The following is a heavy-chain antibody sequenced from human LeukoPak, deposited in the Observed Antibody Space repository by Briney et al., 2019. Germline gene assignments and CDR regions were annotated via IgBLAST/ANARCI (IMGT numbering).Heavy chain of an antibody. J-gene: IGHJ6*03. CDR1: GYTFTRYY. CDR3: AVTRHYYYYYMDV. D-gene: IGHD4-23*01. V-gene: IGHV1-2*02. Sequence: ASVKVSCKASGYTFTRYYMHWVRQAPGQGLEWMGWINPNSGGTNYAQKFQGRVTMTRDTSISTAYMELSRLRSDDTAVYYCAVTRHYYYYYMDVWGKGTTVTVSS. CDR2: INPNSGGT.